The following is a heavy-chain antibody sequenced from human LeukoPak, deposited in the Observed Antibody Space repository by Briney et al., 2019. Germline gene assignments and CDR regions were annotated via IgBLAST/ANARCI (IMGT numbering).Heavy chain of an antibody. CDR3: AKSQRLWFVVYGMDV. CDR1: GFTFSSYS. J-gene: IGHJ6*02. Sequence: GGSLRLSCAASGFTFSSYSMIWLHQAPGKGLDRVSAISGSGGTTYYADSVKGRLTISRDNSKNTLYLQMKSLRAEDTAVYYCAKSQRLWFVVYGMDVWGQGTTVTVSS. V-gene: IGHV3-23*01. CDR2: ISGSGGTT. D-gene: IGHD3-10*01.